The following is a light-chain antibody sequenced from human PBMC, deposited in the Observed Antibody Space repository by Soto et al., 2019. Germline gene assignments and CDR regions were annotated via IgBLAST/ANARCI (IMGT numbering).Light chain of an antibody. J-gene: IGLJ3*02. CDR1: TSDVGGYEY. CDR3: RCFAGANIWV. CDR2: EVN. Sequence: QSALTQPPSASGSPGQSVTISCTGSTSDVGGYEYVSWYQQHPGKAPKLMIFEVNKRPSVVPNRFSGSKSGNTASRTVSGLQSEDEDSYYCRCFAGANIWVFGGGTKLTVL. V-gene: IGLV2-8*01.